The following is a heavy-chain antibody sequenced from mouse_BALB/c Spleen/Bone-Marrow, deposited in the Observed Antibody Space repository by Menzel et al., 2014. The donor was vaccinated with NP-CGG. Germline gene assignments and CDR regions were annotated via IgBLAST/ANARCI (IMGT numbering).Heavy chain of an antibody. CDR1: GFNIKDTY. J-gene: IGHJ4*01. CDR3: ARYYYGSSYAMDY. Sequence: VQLKQSGAELVKPGASVKLSCTASGFNIKDTYMHWVKQRPVQGLEWIGRIDPANGNTKYDPKFQGKATITADTSSNTAYLQLSSLTSEDTAVYYCARYYYGSSYAMDYWGQGTSVTVSS. CDR2: IDPANGNT. D-gene: IGHD1-1*01. V-gene: IGHV14-3*02.